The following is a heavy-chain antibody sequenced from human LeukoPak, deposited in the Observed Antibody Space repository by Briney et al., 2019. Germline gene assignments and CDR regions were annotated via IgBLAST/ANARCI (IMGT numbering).Heavy chain of an antibody. CDR3: AGGGGVGAKY. CDR1: GFTFNTYS. Sequence: GGSLRLSCEASGFTFNTYSMNWARQAPGKGLEWVSSIDSSGGYMFYADSVKGRFIISRDNAKDSLYLQMNSLRAEDTAVYYCAGGGGVGAKYWGQGTLVTVSS. V-gene: IGHV3-21*04. CDR2: IDSSGGYM. D-gene: IGHD1-26*01. J-gene: IGHJ4*02.